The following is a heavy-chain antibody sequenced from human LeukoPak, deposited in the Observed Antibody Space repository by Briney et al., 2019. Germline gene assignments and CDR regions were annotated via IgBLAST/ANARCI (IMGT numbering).Heavy chain of an antibody. CDR1: GFSFSTYG. Sequence: PGRSLRLSCAASGFSFSTYGMHWVRQAPGKGLKWVAVTSYDGSAQYYVDSVKGRFTISRDNSKNTLYLQMNSLRAEDTAAYYCAKDNWDYVGPNWFDPWGQGTLVTVSS. J-gene: IGHJ5*02. D-gene: IGHD1-7*01. CDR3: AKDNWDYVGPNWFDP. V-gene: IGHV3-30*18. CDR2: TSYDGSAQ.